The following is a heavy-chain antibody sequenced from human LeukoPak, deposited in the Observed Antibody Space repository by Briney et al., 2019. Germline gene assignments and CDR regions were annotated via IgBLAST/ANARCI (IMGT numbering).Heavy chain of an antibody. J-gene: IGHJ4*02. V-gene: IGHV3-21*01. Sequence: GGSLRLSCVASGFTFGKYWMSWVRQAPGKALEWVSSISGSSYHIYYADSVKGRFTISRDNAKNSLYLQMNSLRAEDTAVYYCARDSRPVVAATITGHYFDYWGQGTLVTVSS. D-gene: IGHD2-15*01. CDR3: ARDSRPVVAATITGHYFDY. CDR1: GFTFGKYW. CDR2: ISGSSYHI.